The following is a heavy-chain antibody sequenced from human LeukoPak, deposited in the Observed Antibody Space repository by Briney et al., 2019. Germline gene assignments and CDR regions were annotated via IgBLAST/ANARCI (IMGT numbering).Heavy chain of an antibody. D-gene: IGHD6-19*01. CDR1: GFTLSSYA. V-gene: IGHV3-23*01. CDR3: AGSGWSRMVDY. Sequence: GGSLRLSCAASGFTLSSYAMSWARQAPGKGLEWVSAISGSGGSTYYADSVKGRFTISRDNSKNTLYLQMNSLRAEDTAVYYCAGSGWSRMVDYWGQGTLVTVSS. CDR2: ISGSGGST. J-gene: IGHJ4*02.